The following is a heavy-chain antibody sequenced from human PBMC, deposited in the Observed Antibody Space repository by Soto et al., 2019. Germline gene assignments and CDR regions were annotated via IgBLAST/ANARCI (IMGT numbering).Heavy chain of an antibody. CDR3: ASDIAAA. Sequence: GGSLRLSCAASGFTFSSYAMHWVRQAPGKGLEWVAVISYDGSNKYYADSVKGRFTISRDNSKNTLYLQMNSLRAEDTAVYYCASDIAAAWGQGTLVTVS. D-gene: IGHD6-13*01. J-gene: IGHJ4*02. CDR1: GFTFSSYA. CDR2: ISYDGSNK. V-gene: IGHV3-30-3*01.